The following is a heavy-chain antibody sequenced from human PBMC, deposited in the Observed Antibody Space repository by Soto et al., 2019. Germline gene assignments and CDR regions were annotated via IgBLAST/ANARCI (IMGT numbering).Heavy chain of an antibody. J-gene: IGHJ3*01. CDR3: ARGDRGAFDL. CDR1: GFTFSYYR. D-gene: IGHD2-21*02. V-gene: IGHV3-74*01. CDR2: IHSDGSST. Sequence: EVQLVESEGGLVQPGGSLRLSCAASGFTFSYYRMHWVRQAPGQGLVWVSRIHSDGSSTTYADSVKGRFTISRANAKNTLSLQMNSLRVEDTAVDYCARGDRGAFDLWGQGTMVTVSS.